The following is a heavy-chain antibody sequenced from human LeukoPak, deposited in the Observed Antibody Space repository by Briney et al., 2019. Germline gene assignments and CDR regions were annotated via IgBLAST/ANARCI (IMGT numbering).Heavy chain of an antibody. CDR2: FDPEDGET. Sequence: GASVKVSCKVSGYTLTELSMHWVRQAPGKGREWVGGFDPEDGETIYPQKFQGRVTMTEDTSTDTAYMELSSLRSEDTAVYYCATPTRSHYYDILTGYSYFQHWGQGTLVTVSS. D-gene: IGHD3-9*01. J-gene: IGHJ1*01. CDR1: GYTLTELS. V-gene: IGHV1-24*01. CDR3: ATPTRSHYYDILTGYSYFQH.